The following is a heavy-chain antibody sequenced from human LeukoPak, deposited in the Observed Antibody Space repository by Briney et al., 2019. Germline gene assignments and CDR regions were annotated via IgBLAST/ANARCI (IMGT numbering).Heavy chain of an antibody. D-gene: IGHD6-13*01. Sequence: GGSLRLSCAASGFTFSSYAMSWVRQAPGKGLEWVSAISGSGGSTYYVDSVKGRFTISRDNSKNTLYLQMNSLRAEDTAVYYCAKVIGQLGSASYWGQGTLVTVSS. CDR2: ISGSGGST. CDR3: AKVIGQLGSASY. J-gene: IGHJ4*02. V-gene: IGHV3-23*01. CDR1: GFTFSSYA.